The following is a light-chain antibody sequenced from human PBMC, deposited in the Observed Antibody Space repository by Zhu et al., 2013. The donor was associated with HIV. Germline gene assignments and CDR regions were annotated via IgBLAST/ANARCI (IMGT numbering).Light chain of an antibody. V-gene: IGKV1-5*03. CDR1: QSISSW. J-gene: IGKJ3*01. CDR3: QQYDSDPAT. Sequence: DIQMTQSPSTLSASVGDRVTITCRASQSISSWLAWYQQKPGKAPKLLIYKASSLESGVPSRFSGSGSGTEFTLTISSLQPDDFATYYCQQYDSDPATFGPGTTVDIK. CDR2: KAS.